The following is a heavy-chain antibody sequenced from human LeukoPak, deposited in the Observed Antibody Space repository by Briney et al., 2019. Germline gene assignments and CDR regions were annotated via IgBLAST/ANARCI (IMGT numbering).Heavy chain of an antibody. D-gene: IGHD1-26*01. Sequence: GRSLRLSCAASGFTSSSYGMHWVRQAPGKGLEWVAVIWYDGSNKYYADSVKGRFTISRDNSKNTLYLQMNSLRAEDTAVYYCARGLVYSGSLDYWGQGTLVAVSS. CDR3: ARGLVYSGSLDY. CDR1: GFTSSSYG. J-gene: IGHJ4*02. CDR2: IWYDGSNK. V-gene: IGHV3-33*01.